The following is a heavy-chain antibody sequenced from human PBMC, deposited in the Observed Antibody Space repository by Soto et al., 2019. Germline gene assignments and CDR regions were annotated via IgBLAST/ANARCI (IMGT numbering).Heavy chain of an antibody. CDR1: GGTFSRYA. D-gene: IGHD3-3*01. J-gene: IGHJ6*02. CDR2: IIPIFGTA. Sequence: QVQLVQSGAEVKKPGSSVKVSCKASGGTFSRYAISWVRQAPGQGLEWMGGIIPIFGTANYAQKFQGRVTITADESTSTAYMELSSLTSEDTAVYYCARGASGPPGSYYYYGMDVWGPGTTVTVSS. CDR3: ARGASGPPGSYYYYGMDV. V-gene: IGHV1-69*01.